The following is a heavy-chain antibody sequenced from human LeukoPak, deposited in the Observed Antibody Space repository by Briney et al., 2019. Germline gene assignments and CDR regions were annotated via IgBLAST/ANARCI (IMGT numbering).Heavy chain of an antibody. D-gene: IGHD6-13*01. CDR3: AKVETAAAATLRGFDY. CDR2: INSDGNSA. CDR1: GFTFSSYW. Sequence: GGSLRLSCAASGFTFSSYWMHGVRQAPGKGLVWVSRINSDGNSANYADSVKGRFTISRDNSKNTLYLQMNSLRAEDTAVYYCAKVETAAAATLRGFDYWGQGTLVTVSS. V-gene: IGHV3-74*01. J-gene: IGHJ4*02.